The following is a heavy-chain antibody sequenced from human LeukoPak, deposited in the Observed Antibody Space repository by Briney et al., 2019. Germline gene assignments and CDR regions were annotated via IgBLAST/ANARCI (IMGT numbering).Heavy chain of an antibody. CDR2: ITGSGGST. CDR3: AKDLLTMIVVVPKEIFDY. V-gene: IGHV3-23*01. D-gene: IGHD3-22*01. Sequence: GGSLRHSCAASGFTFSSYAMSWVRQPPGKGLEWVSAITGSGGSTYYTDSVKGRFTISRDNSKNTLYLQMNSLRPEDTAVYYCAKDLLTMIVVVPKEIFDYWGQGTLVSVS. CDR1: GFTFSSYA. J-gene: IGHJ4*02.